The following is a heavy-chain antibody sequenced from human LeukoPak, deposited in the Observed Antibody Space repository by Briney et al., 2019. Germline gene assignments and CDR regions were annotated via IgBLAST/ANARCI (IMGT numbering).Heavy chain of an antibody. V-gene: IGHV4-4*02. CDR2: IYHSGST. Sequence: PSETLSLTCAVSGGSISSSNWWSWVRQPPGKGLEWIGEIYHSGSTNYNPSLKSRVTISVDTSKNQFSLKLSSVTAADTAVYYCARGILGVVIPVGAFDIWGQGTMVTVSS. D-gene: IGHD3-3*01. CDR3: ARGILGVVIPVGAFDI. CDR1: GGSISSSNW. J-gene: IGHJ3*02.